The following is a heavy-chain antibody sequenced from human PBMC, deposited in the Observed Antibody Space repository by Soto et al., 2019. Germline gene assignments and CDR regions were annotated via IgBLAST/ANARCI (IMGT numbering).Heavy chain of an antibody. CDR3: ARTYYYGSGPTQHRPDHWYFDL. D-gene: IGHD3-10*01. J-gene: IGHJ2*01. CDR1: GYTFTSYG. V-gene: IGHV1-18*01. CDR2: ISAYNGNT. Sequence: QVQLVQSGAEVKKPGASVKVSCKASGYTFTSYGISWVRQAPGQGLEWMGWISAYNGNTNYAQKLQGRVTMTTDTSTSTAYMELRSLRSDDTAVYYCARTYYYGSGPTQHRPDHWYFDLWGRGTLVTVSS.